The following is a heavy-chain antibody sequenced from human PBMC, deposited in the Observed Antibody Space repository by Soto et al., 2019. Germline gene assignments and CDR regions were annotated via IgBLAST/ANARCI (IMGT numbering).Heavy chain of an antibody. V-gene: IGHV4-59*08. D-gene: IGHD6-19*01. CDR2: IYYSGST. J-gene: IGHJ4*02. Sequence: SETLSLTCTVSGGSISSYYWSWIRQPPGEGLEWIGYIYYSGSTNYNPSLKSRVTISVDTSKNQFSLKLSSVTAADTAVYYCARTIAVAGTHFDYWGQGTLVTVSS. CDR1: GGSISSYY. CDR3: ARTIAVAGTHFDY.